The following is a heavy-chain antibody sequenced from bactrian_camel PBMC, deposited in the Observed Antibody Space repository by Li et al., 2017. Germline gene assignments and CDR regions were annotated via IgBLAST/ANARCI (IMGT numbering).Heavy chain of an antibody. D-gene: IGHD6*01. CDR2: IADGLHT. CDR3: AAWQFSAGDVRRRRDVRCGDWGKYIY. V-gene: IGHV3S57*01. Sequence: QAVGSLRLSCVASGDAYRRRCLAWFRQAPGKGREGVASIADGLHTTYADSVKGRFTISQDNAKNTLYLQMSSLRPEDTAMYYCAAWQFSAGDVRRRRDVRCGDWGKYIYRGQGTQVKVS. J-gene: IGHJ4*01. CDR1: GDAYRRRC.